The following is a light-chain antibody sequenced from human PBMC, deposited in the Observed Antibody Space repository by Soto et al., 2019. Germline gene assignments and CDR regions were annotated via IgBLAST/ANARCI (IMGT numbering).Light chain of an antibody. CDR1: QSVAANY. V-gene: IGKV3-20*01. CDR3: RQYGSSPIT. Sequence: FVLTKTPAPLSFSPGEIDTLSCRASQSVAANYLAWYQQKPGQAPRLLIYGASSRATGIPDRFSGSGSGTDFTLTISRLEPEDFAVYYCRQYGSSPITFGQGTRLEIK. CDR2: GAS. J-gene: IGKJ5*01.